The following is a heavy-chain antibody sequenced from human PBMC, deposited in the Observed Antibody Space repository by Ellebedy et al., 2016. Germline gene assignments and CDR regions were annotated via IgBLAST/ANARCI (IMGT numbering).Heavy chain of an antibody. D-gene: IGHD5/OR15-5a*01. CDR2: INHSGST. CDR1: GGSFSGYY. V-gene: IGHV4-34*01. Sequence: SETLSLXXAVYGGSFSGYYWSWIRQPPGKGLEWIGEINHSGSTNYNPSLKSRVTISVDTSKNQFSLKLSSVTAADTALYYCARALYDWGQGTLVTVSS. J-gene: IGHJ4*02. CDR3: ARALYD.